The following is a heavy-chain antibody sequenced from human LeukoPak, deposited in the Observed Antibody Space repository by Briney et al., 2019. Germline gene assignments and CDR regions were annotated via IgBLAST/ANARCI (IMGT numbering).Heavy chain of an antibody. CDR2: ISAYNGNT. J-gene: IGHJ6*02. D-gene: IGHD6-13*01. CDR1: GYTFTSYG. V-gene: IGHV1-18*01. CDR3: AYQQQAYYYGMDV. Sequence: RASVKVSCKASGYTFTSYGISWVRQAPGQGLEWMGWISAYNGNTNYAQKLRGRVTMTTDTSTSTAYMELRSLRSDDTAVYYCAYQQQAYYYGMDVWGQGTTVTVSS.